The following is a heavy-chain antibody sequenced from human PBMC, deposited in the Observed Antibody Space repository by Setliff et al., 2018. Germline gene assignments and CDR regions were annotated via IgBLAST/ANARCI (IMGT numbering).Heavy chain of an antibody. Sequence: TLSLTCTVSGGSISSGGYYWSWIRQHPGKGLEWIGYIYYSGSTYYSPSLKSRATISVDTSKNQFSLKLSSVTAADTAVYYCARDPLTTNRRRAFDIWGQGTMVTVSS. CDR1: GGSISSGGYY. CDR2: IYYSGST. J-gene: IGHJ3*02. CDR3: ARDPLTTNRRRAFDI. V-gene: IGHV4-31*03. D-gene: IGHD4-17*01.